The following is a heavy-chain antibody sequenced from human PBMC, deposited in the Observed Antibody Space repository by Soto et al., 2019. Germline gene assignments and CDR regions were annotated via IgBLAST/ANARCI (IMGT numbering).Heavy chain of an antibody. CDR2: ISGSGGST. D-gene: IGHD2-21*02. CDR1: GFTFSSYA. J-gene: IGHJ4*02. Sequence: EVQLLESGGGLVQPGGSLRLSCAASGFTFSSYAMSWVRQAPGKGLEWVSAISGSGGSTYYADSVKGRFTISRDNSKNTLYLQMNSLRAEDTAVYYCAKDHPDPHFGGDCLYYFDYWGQGTLVTVSS. CDR3: AKDHPDPHFGGDCLYYFDY. V-gene: IGHV3-23*01.